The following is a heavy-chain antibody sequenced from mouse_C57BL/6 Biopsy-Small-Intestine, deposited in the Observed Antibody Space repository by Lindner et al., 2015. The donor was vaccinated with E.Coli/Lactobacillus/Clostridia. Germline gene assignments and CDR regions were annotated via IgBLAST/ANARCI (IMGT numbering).Heavy chain of an antibody. Sequence: SVKVSCKASGGTFGNHVITWVRQAPGQGPEWLGRIIPLLDITYYAQKFQGRLTITADKSTDTAYMELSSLTSEDTAVYYCARDPPNYYGAGNYLGPYDFWGQGSLVTVSS. D-gene: IGHD1-1*02. CDR1: GGTFGNHV. CDR3: ARDPPNYYGAGNYLGPYDF. V-gene: IGHV1-77*01. J-gene: IGHJ4*01. CDR2: IIPLLDIT.